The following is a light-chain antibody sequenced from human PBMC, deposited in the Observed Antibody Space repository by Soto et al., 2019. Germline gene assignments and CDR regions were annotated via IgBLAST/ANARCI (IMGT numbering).Light chain of an antibody. J-gene: IGKJ5*01. CDR2: YAS. CDR3: QQRSNWPPIT. Sequence: EIVLTQSPGTLSLSPGERATLSCRASQSVSSSYLAWYQQKPGQAPRLLIYYASKRAAGIAARFSGSGSGSDFTLTISCLDPEDFAVYYCQQRSNWPPITFGQGTRLEIK. V-gene: IGKV3D-20*02. CDR1: QSVSSSY.